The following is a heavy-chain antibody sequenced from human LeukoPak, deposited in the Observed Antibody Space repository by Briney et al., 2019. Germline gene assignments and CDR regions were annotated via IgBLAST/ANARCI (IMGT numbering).Heavy chain of an antibody. Sequence: GGALRLFCATSGFTFSSYTQSFGPPGPGEGPELVSALSGSGGTTYYTDSVKGRFTITRDNSKNTLYLQMNSLRVEDTAVYYCVKEARYCNGGSCYAVLDYWGQGTLVTVSS. J-gene: IGHJ4*02. D-gene: IGHD2-15*01. CDR2: LSGSGGTT. V-gene: IGHV3-23*01. CDR1: GFTFSSYT. CDR3: VKEARYCNGGSCYAVLDY.